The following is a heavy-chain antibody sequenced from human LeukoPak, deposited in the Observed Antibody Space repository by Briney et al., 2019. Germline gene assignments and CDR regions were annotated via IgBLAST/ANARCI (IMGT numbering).Heavy chain of an antibody. V-gene: IGHV4-34*01. Sequence: SETLSLTCAVYGGSFSDYYWSWIRQPPGKGLEWIGEINHSGSTNYNPPLKSRVTISVDTSKNQFSLKLSSVTAADTAVYYCAGLIRPGWFDPWGQGTLVTVSS. CDR1: GGSFSDYY. J-gene: IGHJ5*02. CDR3: AGLIRPGWFDP. CDR2: INHSGST. D-gene: IGHD1-14*01.